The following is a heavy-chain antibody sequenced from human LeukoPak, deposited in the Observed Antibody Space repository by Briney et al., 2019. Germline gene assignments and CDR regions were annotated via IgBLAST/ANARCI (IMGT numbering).Heavy chain of an antibody. CDR3: ARRRPYYYGSGSYGWFDP. V-gene: IGHV1-8*02. D-gene: IGHD3-10*01. Sequence: ASVKVSCKASGYTFTSYYMHWVRQATGQGLEWMGWMNPNSGNTGYAQKFQGRVTMTRNTSISTAYMELSSLRSEDTAVYYCARRRPYYYGSGSYGWFDPWGQGTLVTVSS. CDR2: MNPNSGNT. J-gene: IGHJ5*02. CDR1: GYTFTSYY.